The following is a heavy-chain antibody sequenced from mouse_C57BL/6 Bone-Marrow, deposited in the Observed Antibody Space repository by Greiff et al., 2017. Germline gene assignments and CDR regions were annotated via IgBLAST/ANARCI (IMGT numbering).Heavy chain of an antibody. CDR2: ISNGGGST. Sequence: EVMLVESGGGLVQPGGSLKLSCAASGFTFSDYYMYWVRQTPEKRLEWVAYISNGGGSTYYPDTVKGRFTISRDNAKNTLYLQMSRLKSEDTAMDYCARPYYYGSSHFAYWGQGTLVTVSA. CDR3: ARPYYYGSSHFAY. V-gene: IGHV5-12*01. J-gene: IGHJ3*01. CDR1: GFTFSDYY. D-gene: IGHD1-1*01.